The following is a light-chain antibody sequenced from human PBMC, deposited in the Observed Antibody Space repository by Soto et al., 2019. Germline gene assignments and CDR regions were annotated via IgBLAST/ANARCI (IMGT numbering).Light chain of an antibody. V-gene: IGKV3-11*01. CDR2: DAS. CDR3: QQRSHWPT. J-gene: IGKJ2*01. CDR1: QSVSSY. Sequence: EIVLTQSPATLSLSPGERATLSCRASQSVSSYLAWYQQKPGQAPRLLIYDASTRATGIPARFSGSGSGTDFTLTIRSLEPEDFAVYYCQQRSHWPTFGQGTKLDIK.